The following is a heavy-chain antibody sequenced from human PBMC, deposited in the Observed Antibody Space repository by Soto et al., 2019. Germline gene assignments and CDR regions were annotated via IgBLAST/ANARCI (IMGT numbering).Heavy chain of an antibody. J-gene: IGHJ5*02. D-gene: IGHD3-3*02. V-gene: IGHV3-23*01. CDR2: ISGSGGST. CDR1: GFTFSSYA. CDR3: AKDIDVLGDHGGNWFDP. Sequence: EVQLLESGGGLVQPGGSLRLSCAASGFTFSSYAMSWVRQAPGKGLEWVSAISGSGGSTYYADSVKGRFTISRDNSKNTLYLQMNSLRAEDTAVYYCAKDIDVLGDHGGNWFDPWGQGTLVTVSS.